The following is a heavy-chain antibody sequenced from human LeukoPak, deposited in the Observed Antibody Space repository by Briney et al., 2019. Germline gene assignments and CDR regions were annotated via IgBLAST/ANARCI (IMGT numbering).Heavy chain of an antibody. CDR1: GYTFTSYG. CDR3: ARGPPHRDYYYYYMDV. V-gene: IGHV1-18*01. D-gene: IGHD5-24*01. CDR2: SSAYNGNT. Sequence: ASVKVSCKASGYTFTSYGINWVRQAPGQGLEWMGWSSAYNGNTNYAQKLQGRVTMTTDTSTSTAYMELRSLRSDDTAVYYCARGPPHRDYYYYYMDVWGKGTTVTVSS. J-gene: IGHJ6*03.